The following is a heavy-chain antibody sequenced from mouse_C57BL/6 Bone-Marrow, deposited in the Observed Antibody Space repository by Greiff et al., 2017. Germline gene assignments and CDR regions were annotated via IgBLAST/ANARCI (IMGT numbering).Heavy chain of an antibody. CDR1: GFSLTSYG. CDR2: IWSGGST. CDR3: ARNRGNYRLWYFDV. Sequence: QVQLKESGPGLVQPSQSLSITCTVSGFSLTSYGVHWVRQSPGKGLEWLGVIWSGGSTDYNAAFISRLSISKDNSKSQVFFKMNSLQADDTAIYYCARNRGNYRLWYFDVWGTGTTVTVSS. D-gene: IGHD2-1*01. V-gene: IGHV2-2*01. J-gene: IGHJ1*03.